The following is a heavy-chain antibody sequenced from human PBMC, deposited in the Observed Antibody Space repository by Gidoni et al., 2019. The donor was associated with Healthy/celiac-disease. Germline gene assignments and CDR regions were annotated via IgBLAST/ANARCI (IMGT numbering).Heavy chain of an antibody. CDR3: ARDGGGKVNGMDV. V-gene: IGHV3-48*02. J-gene: IGHJ6*02. CDR2: ISSSSSTI. CDR1: GCTFSSYS. D-gene: IGHD3-3*01. Sequence: EVQQVESGGGLVMTGGSWRLTCAAAGCTFSSYSMNWVRRAPGKGLEWVSYISSSSSTIYYADSVKGRFTISRDNAKNSLYLQMNSLRDEDTAVDYCARDGGGKVNGMDVWGQGTTVTVSS.